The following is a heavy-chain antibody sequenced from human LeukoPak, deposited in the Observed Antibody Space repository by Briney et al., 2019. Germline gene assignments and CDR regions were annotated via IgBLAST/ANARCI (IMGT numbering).Heavy chain of an antibody. CDR2: ISSSSSYI. Sequence: GGSLRLSCAASGFTFSSYSMNWVRQAPGKGLEWVSSISSSSSYIHYADSVKGRFTISRDNTKNSLYLQMNSLRAEDTAVYYCARVGGYCSGGSCYFFDYWGQGTLVTVSS. J-gene: IGHJ4*02. D-gene: IGHD2-15*01. CDR1: GFTFSSYS. V-gene: IGHV3-21*01. CDR3: ARVGGYCSGGSCYFFDY.